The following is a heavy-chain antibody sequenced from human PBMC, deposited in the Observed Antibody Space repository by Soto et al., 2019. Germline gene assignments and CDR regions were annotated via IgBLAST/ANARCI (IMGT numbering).Heavy chain of an antibody. CDR3: ARDISGSIAVAGSNY. CDR2: ISAYNGNT. CDR1: GYTFTSYG. V-gene: IGHV1-18*01. J-gene: IGHJ4*02. D-gene: IGHD6-19*01. Sequence: ASVKVSCKASGYTFTSYGISWVRQAPGQGLEWMGWISAYNGNTNYAQKLQGRVTMTTDTSTSTAYMELRSLRSDDTAVYYCARDISGSIAVAGSNYWGQGTPVTVSS.